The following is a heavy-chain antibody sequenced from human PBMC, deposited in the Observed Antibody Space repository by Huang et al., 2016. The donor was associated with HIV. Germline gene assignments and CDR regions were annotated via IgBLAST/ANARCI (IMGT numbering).Heavy chain of an antibody. CDR2: ISNDGSNN. J-gene: IGHJ3*02. D-gene: IGHD5-18*01. Sequence: QVQLVESGGGVVQPGRSLRLSCAASGFPFNNHAMHWVRQAPGKGRDWVAVISNDGSNNYYADSGKGRFTISRDSSKSTLFLHMTSLRTEDTAVYYCARAKDTWDAYDIWGQGTMVIVSS. V-gene: IGHV3-30-3*01. CDR1: GFPFNNHA. CDR3: ARAKDTWDAYDI.